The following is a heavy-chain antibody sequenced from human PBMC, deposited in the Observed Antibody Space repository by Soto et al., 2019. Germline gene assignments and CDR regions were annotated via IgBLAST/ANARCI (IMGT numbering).Heavy chain of an antibody. J-gene: IGHJ6*02. V-gene: IGHV3-30*09. CDR1: EFTFSPYP. D-gene: IGHD6-6*01. CDR3: AKDKSASSNSYHAMDV. CDR2: ISFDGATK. Sequence: QEQLVESGGGVVQPGRPLRLSCAASEFTFSPYPMHWVRQAPGKGLEWVAVISFDGATKYYADSVKGRFAISRDNSMNTLYLQMNSLRTEDTALYYCAKDKSASSNSYHAMDVWGPGTTVTVSS.